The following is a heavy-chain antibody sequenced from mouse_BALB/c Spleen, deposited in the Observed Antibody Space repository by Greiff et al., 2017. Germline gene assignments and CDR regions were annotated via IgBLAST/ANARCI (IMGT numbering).Heavy chain of an antibody. Sequence: EVQLQQSGAELVKPGASVKLSCTASGFNIKDTYMHWVKQRPEQGLEWIGRIDPANGNTKYDPKFQGKATITADTSSNTAYLQLSSLSSEDTAVYYCANWDAYWGQGTLVTVSA. CDR1: GFNIKDTY. CDR3: ANWDAY. D-gene: IGHD4-1*01. J-gene: IGHJ3*01. V-gene: IGHV14-3*02. CDR2: IDPANGNT.